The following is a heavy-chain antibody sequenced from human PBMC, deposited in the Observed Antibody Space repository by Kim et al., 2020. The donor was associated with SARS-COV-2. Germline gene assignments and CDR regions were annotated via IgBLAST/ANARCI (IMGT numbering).Heavy chain of an antibody. D-gene: IGHD3-22*01. CDR1: GFTFGDYA. Sequence: GGSLRLSCAASGFTFGDYAMHWVRQAPGKGLEWVSGISWNSGSIGYADSVKGRFTISRDNAKNSLYLQMNSLRAEDTALYYCAKAPVVITTYFDYWGQGTLVTVSS. CDR2: ISWNSGSI. V-gene: IGHV3-9*01. CDR3: AKAPVVITTYFDY. J-gene: IGHJ4*02.